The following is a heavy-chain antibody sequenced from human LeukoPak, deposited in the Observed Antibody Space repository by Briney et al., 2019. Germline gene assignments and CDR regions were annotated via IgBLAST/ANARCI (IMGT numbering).Heavy chain of an antibody. CDR3: TTRIITTSDY. Sequence: GGPLRLSCAASGFSFSNAWMNWVRQSPGKGLEWLGRIKTKADGGTTEYSAPVKGRFTISRDDSKNTLFLQMNSLKADDTAVYYCTTRIITTSDYWGQGALVTVSS. CDR2: IKTKADGGTT. D-gene: IGHD3-3*01. V-gene: IGHV3-15*01. J-gene: IGHJ4*02. CDR1: GFSFSNAW.